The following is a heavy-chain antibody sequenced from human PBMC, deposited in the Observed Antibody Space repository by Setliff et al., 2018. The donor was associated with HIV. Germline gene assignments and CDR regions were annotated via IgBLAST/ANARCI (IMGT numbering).Heavy chain of an antibody. CDR1: GGSGGTFSSNT. D-gene: IGHD3-22*01. CDR2: IIPIFGTA. Sequence: GASVKVSCKASGGSGGTFSSNTISWVRQAPGQGLEWMGGIIPIFGTANYAQKFQGRVTITADKSTSTAYMELSSLRSEDTAVYYCARYESSGHDAFDLWGQGTMVTVSS. J-gene: IGHJ3*01. V-gene: IGHV1-69*06. CDR3: ARYESSGHDAFDL.